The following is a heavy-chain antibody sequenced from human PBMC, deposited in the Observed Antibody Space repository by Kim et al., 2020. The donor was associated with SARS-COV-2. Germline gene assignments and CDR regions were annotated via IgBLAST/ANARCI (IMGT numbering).Heavy chain of an antibody. CDR3: ARDSARGYRCYESYFDY. V-gene: IGHV3-33*05. Sequence: GGSLRLSCAASGFRIDNYGMHWVRQAPGKGLEWVTLISYDGINKYYTESVEGRFTISRDNSKNALILQMNSLRTEDTAVYYCARDSARGYRCYESYFDY. J-gene: IGHJ4*01. CDR1: GFRIDNYG. D-gene: IGHD5-12*01. CDR2: ISYDGINK.